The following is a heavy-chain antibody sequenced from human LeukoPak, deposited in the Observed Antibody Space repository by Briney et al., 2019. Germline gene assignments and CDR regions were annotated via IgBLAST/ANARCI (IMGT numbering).Heavy chain of an antibody. CDR1: GGSFSGYY. V-gene: IGHV4-34*01. Sequence: KASDTLSLTCAVYGGSFSGYYWSWIRQPPGKGLEWIGEINHSGSTNYNPSLKSRVTISVDTSKNQFSLKLRSVTAADTAVYYCARVVPAAVVIDYWGQGTLVTVSS. CDR2: INHSGST. CDR3: ARVVPAAVVIDY. J-gene: IGHJ4*02. D-gene: IGHD2-2*01.